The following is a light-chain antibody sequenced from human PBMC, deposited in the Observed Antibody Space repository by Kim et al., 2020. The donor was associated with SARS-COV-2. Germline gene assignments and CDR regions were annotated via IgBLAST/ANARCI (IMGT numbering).Light chain of an antibody. CDR2: DVN. J-gene: IGLJ1*01. V-gene: IGLV2-14*03. Sequence: QSALTQPASVSGSPGQSITIFCTGTDKDVGRYNYVSWYQQYTGKAPKLIIYDVNKRPSGVSNRFSGSKSGNTASLTISGLQAEDEADYYCTSYRSTGYVFGTGTKVTVL. CDR1: DKDVGRYNY. CDR3: TSYRSTGYV.